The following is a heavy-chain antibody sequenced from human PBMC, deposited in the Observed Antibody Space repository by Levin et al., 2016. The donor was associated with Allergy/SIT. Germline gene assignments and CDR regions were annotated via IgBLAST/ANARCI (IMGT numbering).Heavy chain of an antibody. Sequence: WIRQPPGKGLEWIGYIYYSGSTYYKPSLKSQAAISVDTSTNQFFLNLKSVTAADTAVYYCARTVRTGYMDVWGTGTTVTVSS. CDR3: ARTVRTGYMDV. V-gene: IGHV4-30-4*01. D-gene: IGHD2-21*02. J-gene: IGHJ6*03. CDR2: IYYSGST.